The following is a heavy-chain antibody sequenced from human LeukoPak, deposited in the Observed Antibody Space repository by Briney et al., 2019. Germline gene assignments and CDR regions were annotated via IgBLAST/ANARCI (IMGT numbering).Heavy chain of an antibody. CDR3: ARDRFRGYYDY. D-gene: IGHD3-22*01. CDR1: GGSISSGSCY. J-gene: IGHJ4*02. V-gene: IGHV4-61*02. Sequence: SETLSLTCTVSGGSISSGSCYWSWIRQPAGKGLEWIGRIYTSGSTNYNPSLKSRVTISVDTSKNQFSLKLSSVTAADTAVYYCARDRFRGYYDYWGQGTLVTVSS. CDR2: IYTSGST.